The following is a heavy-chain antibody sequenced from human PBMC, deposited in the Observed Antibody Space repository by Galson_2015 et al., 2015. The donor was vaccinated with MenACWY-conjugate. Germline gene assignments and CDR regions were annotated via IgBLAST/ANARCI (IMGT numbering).Heavy chain of an antibody. V-gene: IGHV3-23*01. J-gene: IGHJ4*02. D-gene: IGHD6-19*01. Sequence: SLRLSCAASGYTFSTYAMTWVRQAPGKGLAWVSSISSSGGRPYYADSVKGRFTISRDNSKNTLYLQMNNLRAEDTALYYCAKDIAVDGMWYFDYWGQGTLVTVSS. CDR2: ISSSGGRP. CDR3: AKDIAVDGMWYFDY. CDR1: GYTFSTYA.